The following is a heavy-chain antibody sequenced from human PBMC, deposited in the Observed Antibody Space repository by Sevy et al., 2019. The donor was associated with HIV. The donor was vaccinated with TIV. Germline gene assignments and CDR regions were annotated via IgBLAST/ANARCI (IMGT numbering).Heavy chain of an antibody. V-gene: IGHV3-48*01. CDR2: ISGSSTTI. Sequence: GGSLRLSCAASGFTFSSYSMNWVRQAPGKGLEWASYISGSSTTIYYADSVKGRFTISRDNAKNSLYLQMNSLRAEDTALYYCAREGGYSDQGMDVWGQGTTVTVSS. CDR3: AREGGYSDQGMDV. D-gene: IGHD5-12*01. J-gene: IGHJ6*02. CDR1: GFTFSSYS.